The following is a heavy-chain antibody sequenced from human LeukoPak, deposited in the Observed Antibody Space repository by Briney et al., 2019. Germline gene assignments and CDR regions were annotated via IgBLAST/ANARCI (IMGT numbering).Heavy chain of an antibody. D-gene: IGHD3-10*01. CDR1: GFTFGDYA. CDR3: TRAYYYGSGSYYWSSANHYKFDY. CDR2: IRSKAYGGTT. V-gene: IGHV3-49*04. J-gene: IGHJ4*02. Sequence: GGSLRLSCTASGFTFGDYAMSWVRQAPGKGLEWVGFIRSKAYGGTTEYAASVKGRFTISRDDSKSIAYLQMNSLKTEDTAVYYCTRAYYYGSGSYYWSSANHYKFDYWGQGTLVTVSS.